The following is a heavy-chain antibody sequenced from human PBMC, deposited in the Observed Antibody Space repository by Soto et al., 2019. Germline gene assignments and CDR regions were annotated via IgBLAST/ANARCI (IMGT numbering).Heavy chain of an antibody. CDR2: IWYDGSNK. CDR1: GFTFSSYG. Sequence: GGSLRLSCAASGFTFSSYGMHWVRQAPGKGLEWVAVIWYDGSNKYYADSVKGRFTISRDNSKNTLYLQMNSLRAEDTAVYYCARALAATSGWFSIDYWSQGTLVTVSS. CDR3: ARALAATSGWFSIDY. D-gene: IGHD6-19*01. V-gene: IGHV3-33*01. J-gene: IGHJ4*02.